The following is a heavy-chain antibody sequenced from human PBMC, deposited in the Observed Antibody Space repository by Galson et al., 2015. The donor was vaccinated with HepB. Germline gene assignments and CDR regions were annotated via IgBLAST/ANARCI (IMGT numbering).Heavy chain of an antibody. J-gene: IGHJ6*02. CDR1: GYTLTELS. CDR2: FDPEDGET. V-gene: IGHV1-24*01. D-gene: IGHD6-13*01. CDR3: ATSIAAAGKVDYYYGMDV. Sequence: SVKVSCKVSGYTLTELSMHWVRQAPGKGLEWMGGFDPEDGETIYAQKFQGRVTMTEDTSTDTAYMELSSLRSEDTAVYYCATSIAAAGKVDYYYGMDVWGQGTTVTVSS.